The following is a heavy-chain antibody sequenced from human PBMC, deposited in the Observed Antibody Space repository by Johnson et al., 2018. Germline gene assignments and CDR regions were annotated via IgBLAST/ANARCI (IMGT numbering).Heavy chain of an antibody. V-gene: IGHV3-43D*03. CDR3: AKDIGSWVRGVIGSQYYYYGMDV. D-gene: IGHD3-10*01. Sequence: VQSGRSLRLSCAASGFTFDDYAMHWVRQAPGKGLEWVSLISWDGGSTYYADSVKGRFTISRDNSKNSLYLQMNSLRAEDTALYYCAKDIGSWVRGVIGSQYYYYGMDVWGQGTTVTVSS. CDR1: GFTFDDYA. J-gene: IGHJ6*02. CDR2: ISWDGGST.